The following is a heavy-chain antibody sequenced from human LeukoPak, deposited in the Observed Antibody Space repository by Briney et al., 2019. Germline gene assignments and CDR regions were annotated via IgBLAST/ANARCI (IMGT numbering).Heavy chain of an antibody. D-gene: IGHD3-22*01. CDR1: DGSISSYY. Sequence: SETLSLTCTVSDGSISSYYWSWIRQPPGKGLEWIGYISYSGSTYYNPSLKSRLTISVDTSKNQFSLKLSSVTAADTAVYYCARAMYYYDSSGLYFDYWGQGTLVTVSS. CDR3: ARAMYYYDSSGLYFDY. J-gene: IGHJ4*02. V-gene: IGHV4-59*01. CDR2: ISYSGST.